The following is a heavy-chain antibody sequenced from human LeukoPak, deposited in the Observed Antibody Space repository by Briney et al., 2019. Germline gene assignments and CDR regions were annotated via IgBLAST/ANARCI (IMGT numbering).Heavy chain of an antibody. V-gene: IGHV3-48*02. J-gene: IGHJ6*02. CDR1: GFTFSSYS. CDR2: ISGSYSTL. D-gene: IGHD2-2*01. Sequence: GGSLRLSCAASGFTFSSYSMNWVRQAPGKGLEWVSYISGSYSTLYYADSVKGRFTISGDNAKNSLYLQMNSLRDEDTAVYYCARVDCSSTNCYSYGGMDVWGQGTTVTVSS. CDR3: ARVDCSSTNCYSYGGMDV.